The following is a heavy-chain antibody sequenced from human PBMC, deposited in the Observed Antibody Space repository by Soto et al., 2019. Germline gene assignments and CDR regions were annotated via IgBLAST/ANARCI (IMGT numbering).Heavy chain of an antibody. J-gene: IGHJ4*02. V-gene: IGHV1-58*01. CDR2: LVVGSGNT. Sequence: QMQVVQSGPEVKKPGTSVKVSCKTSGFMFTSSAVQWVRQARGQRIEWIGWLVVGSGNTHYAQPFQERVTLTRDMSKGTAYMELSSLRAEDTAVYYCAAVPVLRFLKWLPAYFDYWGQGTLVTVSS. CDR3: AAVPVLRFLKWLPAYFDY. CDR1: GFMFTSSA. D-gene: IGHD3-3*01.